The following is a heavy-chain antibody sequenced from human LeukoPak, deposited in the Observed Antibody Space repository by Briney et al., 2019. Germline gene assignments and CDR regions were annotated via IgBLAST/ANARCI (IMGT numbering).Heavy chain of an antibody. CDR3: ARGRRGYPTQP. CDR1: GGSFSGYY. V-gene: IGHV4-34*01. CDR2: INHSGST. D-gene: IGHD5-18*01. J-gene: IGHJ5*02. Sequence: SETLSLTCAVYGGSFSGYYWSWIRQHPGKGLEWIGEINHSGSTNYNPSLKSRVTISVDTSKNQFSLKLSSVTAADTAVYYCARGRRGYPTQPWGQGTLVTVSS.